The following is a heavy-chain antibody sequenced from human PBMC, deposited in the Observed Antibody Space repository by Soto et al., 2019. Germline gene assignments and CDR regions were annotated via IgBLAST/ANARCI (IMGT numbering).Heavy chain of an antibody. CDR3: ARGPQVDDFWSWLLLSGENWFGP. D-gene: IGHD3-3*01. J-gene: IGHJ5*02. V-gene: IGHV1-2*04. Sequence: QVQLVQSGAEVKKPGASVKVSCKASGYTFTGYYMHWVRQAPGQGLEWMGWINPNSGGTNYAQKFQGWVTMTRDTSISTAYMERSRLRSDDTAVYYCARGPQVDDFWSWLLLSGENWFGPWGQGTLVTVSS. CDR1: GYTFTGYY. CDR2: INPNSGGT.